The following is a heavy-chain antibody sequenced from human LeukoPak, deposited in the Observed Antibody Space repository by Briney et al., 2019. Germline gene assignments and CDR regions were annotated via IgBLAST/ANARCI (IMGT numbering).Heavy chain of an antibody. Sequence: GGSLRLSCEASGFTFFSYWMSWVRQAPGKGLEWVANIKQDGSGKYYVDSVKDRFTISRDNAKNSLILQMNSLRVEDTAVYYCARGVVGATTASFDYWGQGTLVTVSS. D-gene: IGHD1-26*01. V-gene: IGHV3-7*01. CDR3: ARGVVGATTASFDY. CDR2: IKQDGSGK. CDR1: GFTFFSYW. J-gene: IGHJ4*02.